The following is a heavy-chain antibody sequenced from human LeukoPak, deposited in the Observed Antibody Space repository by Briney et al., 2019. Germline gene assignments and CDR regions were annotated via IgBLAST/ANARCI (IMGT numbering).Heavy chain of an antibody. CDR1: GFTFSSYG. J-gene: IGHJ4*02. V-gene: IGHV3-33*01. CDR2: IWYDGSNI. Sequence: GRSLRLSCAASGFTFSSYGMHWVRQAPGKGLEWVAVIWYDGSNIYYADSVKGRFTVSRDNSKNTLYLQMNSLRAEDTAVYHCARDSSDFDYWGQGTLVTVSS. CDR3: ARDSSDFDY.